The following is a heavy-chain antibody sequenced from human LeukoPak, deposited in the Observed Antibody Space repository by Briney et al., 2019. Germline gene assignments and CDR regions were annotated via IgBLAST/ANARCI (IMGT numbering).Heavy chain of an antibody. Sequence: SETLSLTCTVSGGSISSSSYYWGWIRQPPGKGLEWIGSIYYSGSTYYNPSLKSRVTISVDTAKNQFSLRLNSVTAADTAVYYCARLRGNLIAVAKDSFDCWGRGTLVTVSS. D-gene: IGHD6-19*01. CDR1: GGSISSSSYY. CDR2: IYYSGST. CDR3: ARLRGNLIAVAKDSFDC. J-gene: IGHJ4*02. V-gene: IGHV4-39*07.